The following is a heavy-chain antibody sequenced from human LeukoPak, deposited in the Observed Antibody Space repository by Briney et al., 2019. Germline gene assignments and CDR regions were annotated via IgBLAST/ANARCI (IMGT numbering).Heavy chain of an antibody. CDR2: ISSTGVYI. Sequence: TGGSLRLSCSASGFTFSRYAMNWVRQAPGKGLEWVSSISSTGVYIDYADSVKGRFTISRDNAKNSLYLQMNSLRAEDTAVYYCARNLNGGYYDFLTGYYNYYYMDVWGKGTTVTISS. D-gene: IGHD3-9*01. V-gene: IGHV3-21*01. CDR3: ARNLNGGYYDFLTGYYNYYYMDV. J-gene: IGHJ6*03. CDR1: GFTFSRYA.